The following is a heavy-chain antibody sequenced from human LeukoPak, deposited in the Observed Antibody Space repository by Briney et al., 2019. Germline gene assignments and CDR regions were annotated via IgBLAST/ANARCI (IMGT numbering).Heavy chain of an antibody. J-gene: IGHJ4*02. D-gene: IGHD5-24*01. CDR3: AKARDGYNSPLDY. CDR2: TGGSGGTT. V-gene: IGHV3-23*01. Sequence: GGSLRLSCAASGFTFNIYAMTWVRQAPGKGLEWVSATGGSGGTTNYADSVKGRFSISRDNSKNTLYLQMDSLRAEDTAVYYCAKARDGYNSPLDYWGQGTLVTVSS. CDR1: GFTFNIYA.